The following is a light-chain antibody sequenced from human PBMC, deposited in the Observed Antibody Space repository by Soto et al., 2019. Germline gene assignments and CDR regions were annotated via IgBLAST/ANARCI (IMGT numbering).Light chain of an antibody. J-gene: IGKJ5*01. CDR2: DGS. CDR3: QQYNDYIT. V-gene: IGKV1-39*01. CDR1: RTISSY. Sequence: DIQMTQSPSSLSASVGDRVTITCRASRTISSYLNWYQQKPGKAPDVLIYDGSALQNGVPSRFSGSGSGTEFTLTVSSLQPDDSATYYCQQYNDYITFGQGTRLEI.